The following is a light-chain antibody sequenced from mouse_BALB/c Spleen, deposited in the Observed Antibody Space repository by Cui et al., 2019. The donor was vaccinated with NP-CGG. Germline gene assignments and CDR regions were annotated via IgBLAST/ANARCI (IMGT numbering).Light chain of an antibody. CDR2: GTS. J-gene: IGKJ5*01. CDR1: SSVSSSY. Sequence: ENVLTHSPAIMAASLREKVTMTCSASSSVSSSYLHWYQQKSVTTPKLLIYGTSTLASAVPAHFSSSGAGISYSLTISSMEADKDTTTYCQQWNGYPFTFGAGTKLELK. V-gene: IGKV4-51*01. CDR3: QQWNGYPFT.